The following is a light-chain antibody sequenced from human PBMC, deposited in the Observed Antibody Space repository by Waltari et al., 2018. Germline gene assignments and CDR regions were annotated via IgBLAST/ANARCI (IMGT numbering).Light chain of an antibody. Sequence: EMMMTQSPATLSVSPGERATLSCRASQSVSDNLAWYQQKPGQAPRLLIYGASTRATGIPARFSGSGSGTDFTLTISSLQSEDVAVYYCQQYNNWPPGAFGPGTKVDIK. CDR1: QSVSDN. J-gene: IGKJ3*01. CDR3: QQYNNWPPGA. V-gene: IGKV3-15*01. CDR2: GAS.